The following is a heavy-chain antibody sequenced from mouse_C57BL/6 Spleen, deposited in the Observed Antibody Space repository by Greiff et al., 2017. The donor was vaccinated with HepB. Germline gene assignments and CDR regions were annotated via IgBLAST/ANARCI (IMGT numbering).Heavy chain of an antibody. CDR2: IHPNSGST. CDR1: GYTFTSYW. CDR3: ARSEDYDFWYFDV. V-gene: IGHV1-64*01. D-gene: IGHD2-4*01. Sequence: QVQLKQPGAELVKPGASVKLSCKASGYTFTSYWMHWVKQRPGQGLEWIGMIHPNSGSTNYNEKFKSKATLTVDKSSSTAYMQLSSLTSEDSAVYYCARSEDYDFWYFDVWGTGTTVTVSS. J-gene: IGHJ1*03.